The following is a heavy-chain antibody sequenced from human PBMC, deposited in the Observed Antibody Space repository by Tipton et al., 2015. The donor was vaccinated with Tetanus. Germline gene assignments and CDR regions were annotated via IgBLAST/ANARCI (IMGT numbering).Heavy chain of an antibody. D-gene: IGHD4-17*01. J-gene: IGHJ4*02. CDR3: ARGPTATSDY. Sequence: GLVKPSETLSLTCTVSGASSTSGDYYWAWIRQPPGKGLEWIGHMFYSGSAYYNPSLKSRITISMDTSRNQFSLNLSSVTAADTAVYYCARGPTATSDYWGQGTLVTVSS. CDR1: GASSTSGDYY. V-gene: IGHV4-30-4*08. CDR2: MFYSGSA.